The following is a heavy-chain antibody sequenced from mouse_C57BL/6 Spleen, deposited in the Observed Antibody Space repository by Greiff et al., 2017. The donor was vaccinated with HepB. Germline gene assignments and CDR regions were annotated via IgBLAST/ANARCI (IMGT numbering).Heavy chain of an antibody. Sequence: VKLQQSGAELVKPGASVKMSCKASGYTFTTYPIEWMKQNHGKSLEWIGNFHPYNDDTKYNEKFKGKATLTVEKSSSTVYLELSRLTSDDAAVYYCARVYDYDGAGFAYWGQGTLVTVSA. CDR2: FHPYNDDT. CDR3: ARVYDYDGAGFAY. J-gene: IGHJ3*01. V-gene: IGHV1-47*01. CDR1: GYTFTTYP. D-gene: IGHD2-4*01.